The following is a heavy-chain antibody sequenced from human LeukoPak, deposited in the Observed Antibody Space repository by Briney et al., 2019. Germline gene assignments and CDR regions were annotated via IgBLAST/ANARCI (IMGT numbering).Heavy chain of an antibody. D-gene: IGHD1-26*01. V-gene: IGHV3-74*03. J-gene: IGHJ4*02. CDR1: GLSLSTTW. CDR3: ATTGFGSYYNI. Sequence: GGSLRLSCAASGLSLSTTWMHWVRQAAGKGPVWVSRINDDETVTTYADSVKGRFTIFRDNAKNTLYLQMNSLRVEDTAVYYCATTGFGSYYNIWGQGTLVTVSS. CDR2: INDDETVT.